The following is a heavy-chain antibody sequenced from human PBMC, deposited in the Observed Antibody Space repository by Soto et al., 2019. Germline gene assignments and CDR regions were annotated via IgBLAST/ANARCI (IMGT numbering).Heavy chain of an antibody. CDR2: INPDGSEK. Sequence: HPGGSLRLSCAASGFTFSSSWMDWVRQAPGKGLEWVANINPDGSEKHYVGSVEGRFTISRDNAKNSLYLQMSSLTAEDSALYYCSRSLDSYGQGARVTVSS. CDR3: SRSLDS. CDR1: GFTFSSSW. V-gene: IGHV3-7*01. J-gene: IGHJ4*02.